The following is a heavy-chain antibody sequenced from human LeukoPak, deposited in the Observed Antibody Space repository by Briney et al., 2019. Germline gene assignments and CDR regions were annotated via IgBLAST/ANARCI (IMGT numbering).Heavy chain of an antibody. CDR2: INPNTANA. Sequence: GASVKVSCKASGYSFTTYDIHWVRQASGQGLEWMGWINPNTANADSAQRFQGRVTFSRDTSLSTVYMELRNLRSDDTAMYYCARTYSSGWYGSDYWGQGTLVTVSS. V-gene: IGHV1-8*03. CDR1: GYSFTTYD. J-gene: IGHJ4*02. D-gene: IGHD6-19*01. CDR3: ARTYSSGWYGSDY.